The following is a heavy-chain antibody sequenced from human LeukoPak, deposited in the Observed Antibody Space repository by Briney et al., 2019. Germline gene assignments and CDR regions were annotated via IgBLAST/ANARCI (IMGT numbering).Heavy chain of an antibody. V-gene: IGHV3-48*04. CDR2: ISSSSSTI. J-gene: IGHJ5*02. Sequence: GGSLRLSCAASGFTFSSYNMNWVRQAPGKGLEWVSYISSSSSTIYYADSVKGRFTISRDNAKNSLYLQMNSLRAEDTAVYYCARASRFLISSPFDPWGQGTLVTVSS. CDR1: GFTFSSYN. CDR3: ARASRFLISSPFDP. D-gene: IGHD3-3*01.